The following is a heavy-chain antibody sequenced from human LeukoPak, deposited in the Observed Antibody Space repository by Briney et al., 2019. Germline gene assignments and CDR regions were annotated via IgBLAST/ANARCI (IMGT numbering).Heavy chain of an antibody. CDR2: IYHSGST. CDR3: ARVAFYYDSGSYFDY. J-gene: IGHJ4*02. D-gene: IGHD3-10*01. V-gene: IGHV4-39*07. Sequence: SETLSLTCTVSGGSISSSSYYWGWIRQPPGKGLEWIGSIYHSGSTNYNPSLKSRVTISVDTSKTQFSLKLSSVTAADTAVYYCARVAFYYDSGSYFDYWGQGALVSVSS. CDR1: GGSISSSSYY.